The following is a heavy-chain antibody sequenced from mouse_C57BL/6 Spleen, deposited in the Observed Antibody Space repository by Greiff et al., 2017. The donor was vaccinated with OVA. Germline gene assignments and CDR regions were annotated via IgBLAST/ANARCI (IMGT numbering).Heavy chain of an antibody. V-gene: IGHV7-4*01. CDR3: VKAVWGSYWYFDV. CDR1: GFTFTDYY. CDR2: IRNKANGYTT. Sequence: EVKVVASGGGLVQPGASLRLSCAASGFTFTDYYLSWVRQPPGKAPAWLALIRNKANGYTTEYTASVQGRFTISRDNSQNILYLKIKTRRAEDSATYYCVKAVWGSYWYFDVWGTGTTVTVSS. J-gene: IGHJ1*03. D-gene: IGHD1-1*01.